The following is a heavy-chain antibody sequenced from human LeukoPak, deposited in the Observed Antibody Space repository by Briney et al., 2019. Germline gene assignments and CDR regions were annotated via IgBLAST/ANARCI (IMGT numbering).Heavy chain of an antibody. J-gene: IGHJ4*02. CDR1: GFTVSSYE. Sequence: PGGSLRLSCAASGFTVSSYEMNWVRQAPGKGLEWVSYISSSGSTIYYADSVKGRFTNSRDNAKNSLYLQMNSLRAEDTAVYYRARDPRSGWDYWGQGTLVTVSS. CDR2: ISSSGSTI. CDR3: ARDPRSGWDY. D-gene: IGHD6-19*01. V-gene: IGHV3-48*03.